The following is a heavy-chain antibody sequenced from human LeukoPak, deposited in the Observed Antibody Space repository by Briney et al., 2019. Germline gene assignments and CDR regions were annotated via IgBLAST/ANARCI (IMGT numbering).Heavy chain of an antibody. V-gene: IGHV4-39*02. J-gene: IGHJ5*02. Sequence: PSETLSLTYTVSAGSISSSSFYWGWIRQPPGKGLEWIGSIYYSGSTFYNPSLKSRVTISVDTSKNQSSLKLSSVTVADTAVYYCARDGSYSSSMSWFDPWGQGTLVTVSS. CDR3: ARDGSYSSSMSWFDP. CDR1: AGSISSSSFY. CDR2: IYYSGST. D-gene: IGHD6-6*01.